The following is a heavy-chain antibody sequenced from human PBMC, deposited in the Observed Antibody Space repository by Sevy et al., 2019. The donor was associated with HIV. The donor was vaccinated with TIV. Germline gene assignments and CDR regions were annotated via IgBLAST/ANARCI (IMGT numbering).Heavy chain of an antibody. CDR2: IYNNGNT. CDR1: GGSITSYY. V-gene: IGHV4-59*13. D-gene: IGHD3-22*01. Sequence: SETLSLTCTVSGGSITSYYWSWIRQPPGNGLEWIGHIYNNGNTNYNPSLRSRVTISVDTSKNQFSLKLSSVTAADTAVYYCAKVTYYYDSRGYPNYYFVYWGQGTLVTCSS. J-gene: IGHJ4*02. CDR3: AKVTYYYDSRGYPNYYFVY.